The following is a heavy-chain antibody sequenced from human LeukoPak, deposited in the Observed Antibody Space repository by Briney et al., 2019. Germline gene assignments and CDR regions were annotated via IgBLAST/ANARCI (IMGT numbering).Heavy chain of an antibody. J-gene: IGHJ4*02. Sequence: SETLSLTCTVSGGSISSYYWSWIRQPPGKGLEWIGYIYYSGSTNYNPSLKSRVTISVDTSKNQFSLKLSSVTAADTAVYYCARVRSSGWLFDYWGQGTLVTVSS. V-gene: IGHV4-59*01. CDR1: GGSISSYY. CDR3: ARVRSSGWLFDY. D-gene: IGHD6-19*01. CDR2: IYYSGST.